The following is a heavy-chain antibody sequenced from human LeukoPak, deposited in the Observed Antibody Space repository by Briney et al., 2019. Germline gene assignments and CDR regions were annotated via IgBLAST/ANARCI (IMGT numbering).Heavy chain of an antibody. Sequence: PSETLSLTCTVSGGSISSYNWSWIRQPAGKGLEWIGRIYSSGSTDYNPSLKSRVTMSVDTSKNQFSLRLRSLTAADKAVYYCEREGRGSTEAYWGQGTLVTVSS. J-gene: IGHJ4*02. V-gene: IGHV4-4*07. D-gene: IGHD5/OR15-5a*01. CDR3: EREGRGSTEAY. CDR2: IYSSGST. CDR1: GGSISSYN.